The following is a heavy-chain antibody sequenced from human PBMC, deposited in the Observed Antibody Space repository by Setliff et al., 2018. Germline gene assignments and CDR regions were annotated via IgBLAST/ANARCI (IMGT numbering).Heavy chain of an antibody. CDR1: GASISNYY. CDR2: IQKSGGT. V-gene: IGHV4-59*01. Sequence: PLETLSLTCNVSGASISNYYWSWIRQPPGKGLECIGYIQKSGGTNYNPSLKSRVTISVDTSTNQFSLKLRSVTAADTAVYYCARLSWDGLRYHGLDVWGQGTTVTVS. CDR3: ARLSWDGLRYHGLDV. D-gene: IGHD3-10*01. J-gene: IGHJ6*02.